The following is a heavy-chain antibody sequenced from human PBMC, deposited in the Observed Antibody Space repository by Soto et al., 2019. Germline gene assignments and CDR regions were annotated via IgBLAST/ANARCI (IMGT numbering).Heavy chain of an antibody. V-gene: IGHV4-39*01. D-gene: IGHD6-13*01. CDR1: GGSISNHHYY. CDR3: SIGFSSAWIDS. CDR2: IYSGGNT. J-gene: IGHJ4*02. Sequence: SETLSLTCTVSGGSISNHHYYWGWVRQPPGKGLEWIGSIYSGGNTYFNPSLKSRVSISIDSSENQFSLKLSSVTASDVAVYYCSIGFSSAWIDSWGLGTLVTVSS.